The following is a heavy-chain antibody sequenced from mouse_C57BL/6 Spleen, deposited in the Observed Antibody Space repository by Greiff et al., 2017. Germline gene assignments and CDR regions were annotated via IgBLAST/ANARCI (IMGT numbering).Heavy chain of an antibody. V-gene: IGHV1-7*01. CDR2: INPSSGYT. CDR1: GYTFTSYW. CDR3: ATSHPYGSSWFAY. D-gene: IGHD1-1*02. J-gene: IGHJ3*01. Sequence: VQLQQSGAELAKPGASVKLSCKASGYTFTSYWMHWVKQRPGQGLEWIGYINPSSGYTKYNQKFKDKATLTADKSSSTAYRQLSSLTYEDSAVYYCATSHPYGSSWFAYWGQGTLVTVSA.